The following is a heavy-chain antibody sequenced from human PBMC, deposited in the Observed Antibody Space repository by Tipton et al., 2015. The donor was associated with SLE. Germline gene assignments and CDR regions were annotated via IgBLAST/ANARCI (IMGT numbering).Heavy chain of an antibody. Sequence: SLRLSCAASGFTFSLHAVHWVRQAPGKGLEWVAVISYDGSNICYGDSVKRRLTISRDNSKNTLYLQMNSLRAEDTAVYDCARDALHCCRCTSWRAPYWSFMDVWGTVTTAAISS. CDR2: ISYDGSNI. J-gene: IGHJ6*03. D-gene: IGHD2-2*01. V-gene: IGHV3-30*04. CDR1: GFTFSLHA. CDR3: ARDALHCCRCTSWRAPYWSFMDV.